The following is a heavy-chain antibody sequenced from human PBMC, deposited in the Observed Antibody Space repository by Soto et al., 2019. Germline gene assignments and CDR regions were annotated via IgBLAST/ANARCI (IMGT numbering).Heavy chain of an antibody. D-gene: IGHD6-19*01. CDR3: ARDLGWAFDS. Sequence: EVQLVESGGGSVQPGGSLRLSCAASGFTFSTFSMNWVRQAPGRGLEWISYISGGGRPISYADSVNGRFTISRDNAKISLYLQMDSLTDEDTAVYYCARDLGWAFDSWGQGTLVTVSS. CDR1: GFTFSTFS. CDR2: ISGGGRPI. J-gene: IGHJ4*02. V-gene: IGHV3-48*02.